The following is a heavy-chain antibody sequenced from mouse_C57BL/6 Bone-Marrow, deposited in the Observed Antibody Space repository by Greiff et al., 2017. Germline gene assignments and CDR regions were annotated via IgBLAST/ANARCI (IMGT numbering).Heavy chain of an antibody. D-gene: IGHD2-4*01. Sequence: VQLQQSGPELVKPGAPVKIPCKASGYTFTDYNMDWVKQSHGKSLEWIGDINPNNGGTIYNQKFKGKATLTVDKSSSTAYMELRSLTSEDTAVYYCARRIYYDYDEVWFAYWGQGTLVTVSA. J-gene: IGHJ3*01. CDR1: GYTFTDYN. V-gene: IGHV1-18*01. CDR3: ARRIYYDYDEVWFAY. CDR2: INPNNGGT.